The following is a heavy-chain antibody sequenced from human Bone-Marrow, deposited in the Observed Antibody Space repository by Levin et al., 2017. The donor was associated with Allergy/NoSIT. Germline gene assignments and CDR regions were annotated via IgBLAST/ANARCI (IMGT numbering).Heavy chain of an antibody. D-gene: IGHD2-15*01. V-gene: IGHV4-34*01. Sequence: SETLSLTCAVYGGSFSGYYWSWIRQPPGKGLEWIGEINHSGSTNYNPSLKSRVTISVDTSKNQFSLKLSSVTAADTAVYYCARRHCSGGSCYPSYFDYWGQGTLVTVSS. CDR1: GGSFSGYY. J-gene: IGHJ4*02. CDR2: INHSGST. CDR3: ARRHCSGGSCYPSYFDY.